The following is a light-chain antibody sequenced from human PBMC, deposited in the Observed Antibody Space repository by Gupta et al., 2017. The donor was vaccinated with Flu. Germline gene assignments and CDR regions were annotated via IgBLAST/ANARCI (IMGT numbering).Light chain of an antibody. J-gene: IGKJ2*01. CDR1: QSESPS. V-gene: IGKV3-11*01. CDR2: DAS. CDR3: QQHSDLPMYT. Sequence: EVVSKQSPATLSLSPGEGAVLSCRASQSESPSLAWYQQKPGQAPRLLMYDASRSAAGIPARFSGSGSGTDFTLTISTLEPDDFAVYYCQQHSDLPMYTFGQGTKLEIK.